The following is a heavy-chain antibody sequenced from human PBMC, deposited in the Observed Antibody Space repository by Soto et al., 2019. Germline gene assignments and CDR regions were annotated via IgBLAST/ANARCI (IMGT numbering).Heavy chain of an antibody. CDR2: IVPMFGTA. V-gene: IGHV1-69*01. CDR3: ARNGNYSSPLSQYSGMDV. D-gene: IGHD6-13*01. Sequence: QVQLVQSGAEVKEPGSSVKVSCKASGGTFANFIMNWVRQTPGQGLEWMGGIVPMFGTATYAEKFKGRVTISATESTSTAYMELTSLRSEDTAVYYCARNGNYSSPLSQYSGMDVWGQGTTVTVS. J-gene: IGHJ6*02. CDR1: GGTFANFI.